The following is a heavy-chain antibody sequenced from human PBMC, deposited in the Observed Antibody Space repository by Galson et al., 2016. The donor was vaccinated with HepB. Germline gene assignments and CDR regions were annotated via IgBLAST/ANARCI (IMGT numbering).Heavy chain of an antibody. Sequence: SLRLSCAASGLTLSNVWMTWVRQAPGKGLEYLGHIKSKSDGGTADYATPVKGRFTIFRDDSKNTRYLQMNSLRIEDTAVYYCTPRSFWGPGTLVTVSS. CDR2: IKSKSDGGTA. J-gene: IGHJ4*02. CDR3: TPRSF. CDR1: GLTLSNVW. V-gene: IGHV3-15*01.